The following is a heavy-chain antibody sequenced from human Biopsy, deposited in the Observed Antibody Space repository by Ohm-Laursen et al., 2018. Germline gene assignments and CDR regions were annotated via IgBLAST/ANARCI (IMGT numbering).Heavy chain of an antibody. J-gene: IGHJ6*02. Sequence: GTLSLTCTVSDGSINSNDYYWGWIRQAPGKGLEWLGSVHYSGATYYNPPLTSRATISVDTAKNQFFLKLRSATAADTAVYYCVRGVDYYDPYHYYALDVWGQGTTVTVSS. CDR1: DGSINSNDYY. V-gene: IGHV4-39*01. CDR3: VRGVDYYDPYHYYALDV. D-gene: IGHD3-22*01. CDR2: VHYSGAT.